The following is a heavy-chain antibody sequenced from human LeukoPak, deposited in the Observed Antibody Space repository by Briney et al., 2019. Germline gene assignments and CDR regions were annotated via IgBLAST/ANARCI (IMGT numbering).Heavy chain of an antibody. Sequence: PSETLSLTCAVSGGSISSGGYSWSWIRQPPGKGLEWIGYIYHSGSTYYNPSLKSRVTISVDRSKNQFSLKLSSVTAADTAVYYCARTAPDDDYGDYGGWFDPWGQGTLVTVSS. CDR1: GGSISSGGYS. CDR3: ARTAPDDDYGDYGGWFDP. V-gene: IGHV4-30-2*01. J-gene: IGHJ5*02. D-gene: IGHD4-17*01. CDR2: IYHSGST.